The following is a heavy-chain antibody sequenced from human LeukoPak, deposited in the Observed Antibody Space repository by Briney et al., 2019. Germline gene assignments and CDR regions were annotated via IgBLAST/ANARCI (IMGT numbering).Heavy chain of an antibody. CDR2: ISAYNGNT. Sequence: ASVKVSCKASGYTFTSYGISWVRQAPGQGLEWMGWISAYNGNTNYAQKLQGRVTMTTDTSTSTAYMELRSLRSDDTAVYYCARDGSSGWPLYYFDYWGRGTLVTVSS. V-gene: IGHV1-18*01. CDR3: ARDGSSGWPLYYFDY. D-gene: IGHD6-19*01. CDR1: GYTFTSYG. J-gene: IGHJ4*02.